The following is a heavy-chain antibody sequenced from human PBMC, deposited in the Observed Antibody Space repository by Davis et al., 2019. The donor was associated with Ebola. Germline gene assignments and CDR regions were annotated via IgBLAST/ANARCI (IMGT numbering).Heavy chain of an antibody. Sequence: AASVKVSCKASGYTFTSYYMHWVRQAPGQGLEWMGIINPSGGSTSYAQKLQGRVTMTTDTSTSTAYMELRSLRSDDTAVYYCARAPYYDFWSGYYYFYYWGQGTLVTVSS. CDR3: ARAPYYDFWSGYYYFYY. J-gene: IGHJ4*02. D-gene: IGHD3-3*01. CDR1: GYTFTSYY. V-gene: IGHV1-46*01. CDR2: INPSGGST.